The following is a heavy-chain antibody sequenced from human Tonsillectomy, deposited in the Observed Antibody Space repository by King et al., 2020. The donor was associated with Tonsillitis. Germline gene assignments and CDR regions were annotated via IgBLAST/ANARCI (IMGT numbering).Heavy chain of an antibody. J-gene: IGHJ4*02. CDR2: ISGSASYI. D-gene: IGHD3-16*01. V-gene: IGHV3-21*01. Sequence: DVQLVESGGGLVKPGGSLRLSCAASGFTFSSYSMNWVRQAPGKGLEWGSSISGSASYIYYADSVKGRFTIARDNAKNSLYLQMNSLSAEDTAVYYCAREEGEGFDYWGQGTLVAVSS. CDR3: AREEGEGFDY. CDR1: GFTFSSYS.